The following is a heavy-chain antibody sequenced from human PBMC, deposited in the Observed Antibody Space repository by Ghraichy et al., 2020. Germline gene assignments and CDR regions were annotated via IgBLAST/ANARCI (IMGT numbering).Heavy chain of an antibody. CDR1: GFTVSSNY. V-gene: IGHV3-66*01. Sequence: GGSLRLSCAASGFTVSSNYMSWVRQAPGKGLEWVSVIYSGGSTYYADSVKGRFTISRDNSKNTLYLQMNSLRAEDTAVYYCASPGYSSSWYLDAFDIWGQGTMVTVSS. J-gene: IGHJ3*02. CDR3: ASPGYSSSWYLDAFDI. D-gene: IGHD6-13*01. CDR2: IYSGGST.